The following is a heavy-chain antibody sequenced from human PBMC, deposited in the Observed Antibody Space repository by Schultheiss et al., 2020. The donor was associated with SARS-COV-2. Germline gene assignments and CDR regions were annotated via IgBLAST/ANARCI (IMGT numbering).Heavy chain of an antibody. J-gene: IGHJ1*01. CDR1: GGSVSSGSYY. CDR2: IHYSGTT. V-gene: IGHV4-61*01. Sequence: SETLSLTCTVSGGSVSSGSYYWSWIRQPPGKGLEWIGYIHYSGTTTYNPSLKSRVTMSVDTSRNQFSLKLNSVTAADTAVYYCARQSSSGWYPQYFQHWGQGTLVTVSS. D-gene: IGHD6-19*01. CDR3: ARQSSSGWYPQYFQH.